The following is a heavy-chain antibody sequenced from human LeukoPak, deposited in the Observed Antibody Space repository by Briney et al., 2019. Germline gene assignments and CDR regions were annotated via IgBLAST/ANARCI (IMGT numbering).Heavy chain of an antibody. CDR1: GFTFSSYA. CDR3: AKDPQRSSGYYYEVDY. J-gene: IGHJ4*02. CDR2: ISGSGGST. D-gene: IGHD3-22*01. Sequence: GRSLRLSCTSFGFTFSSYAMSWVRQAPGKGLEWVSAISGSGGSTYYADSVKGRFTISRDNSKNTLYLQMNSLRAEDTAVYYCAKDPQRSSGYYYEVDYWGQGTLVTVSS. V-gene: IGHV3-23*01.